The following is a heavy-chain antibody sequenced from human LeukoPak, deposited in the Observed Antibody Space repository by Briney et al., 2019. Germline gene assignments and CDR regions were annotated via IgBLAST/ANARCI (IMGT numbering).Heavy chain of an antibody. V-gene: IGHV1-18*01. D-gene: IGHD5-18*01. Sequence: ASMKVSCKASGYTFTSYGISWVRQAPGQGLEWMGWISAYNGNTNYAQKLQGRVTMTTDTSTSTAYMELRSLRSDDTAVYYCASGTAMVFPDAFDIWGQGTMVTVSS. J-gene: IGHJ3*02. CDR3: ASGTAMVFPDAFDI. CDR1: GYTFTSYG. CDR2: ISAYNGNT.